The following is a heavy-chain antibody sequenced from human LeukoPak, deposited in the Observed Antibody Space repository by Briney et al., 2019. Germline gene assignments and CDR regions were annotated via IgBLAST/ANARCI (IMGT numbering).Heavy chain of an antibody. CDR1: GYTFTSYY. J-gene: IGHJ4*02. V-gene: IGHV1-46*01. CDR2: INPSGGST. Sequence: GASVKVSCKASGYTFTSYYMHWVRQAPGQGLEWMGIINPSGGSTSYPQKFQGRVTMTRDTSTSTVYMELSSLRSEDTAVYYCARALSRGFGGVIVHFDYWGQGTLVTVSS. CDR3: ARALSRGFGGVIVHFDY. D-gene: IGHD3-16*02.